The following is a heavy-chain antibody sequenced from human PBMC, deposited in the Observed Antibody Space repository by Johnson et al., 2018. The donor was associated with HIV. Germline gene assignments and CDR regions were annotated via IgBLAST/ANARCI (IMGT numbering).Heavy chain of an antibody. CDR2: ISSGGST. V-gene: IGHV3-66*02. D-gene: IGHD6-6*01. J-gene: IGHJ3*02. CDR1: TFTVSSNY. Sequence: VQLVESGGGVVQPGRSLRLSCAASTFTVSSNYMTWVRQAPGKGLAWVSVISSGGSTWYADSVTGGFTNSRDNSKNTLYLQMNSLRAEDTAVYYWAKPLQLEEGAFDIWGQGTMVTVSS. CDR3: AKPLQLEEGAFDI.